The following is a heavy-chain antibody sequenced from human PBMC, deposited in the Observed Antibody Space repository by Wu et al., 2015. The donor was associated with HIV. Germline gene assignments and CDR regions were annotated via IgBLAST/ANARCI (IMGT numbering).Heavy chain of an antibody. Sequence: QVHLVQSGAEVKKSGSSVKVSCQASGGTFTSYAFSWVRQAPGQGFEWMGGISPISETPDYAQKFQGRVTIATDKSTSTVYMEFSSLRSEDTAMYYCAGRRPEWRHFDRWGQGTMVIVSP. CDR2: ISPISETP. CDR1: GGTFTSYA. D-gene: IGHD3-9*01. V-gene: IGHV1-69*05. J-gene: IGHJ3*01. CDR3: AGRRPEWRHFDR.